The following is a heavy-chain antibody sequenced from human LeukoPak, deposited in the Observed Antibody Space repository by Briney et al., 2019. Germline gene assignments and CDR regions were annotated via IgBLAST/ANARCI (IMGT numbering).Heavy chain of an antibody. Sequence: SETLSLTCTVSGGSISSYYWSWIRQPPGKGLEWIGYIYYSGSTNYNPSLKSRVTISVDTSKNRFSLKLSSVTAADTAIYYCARGATHFDYWGQGTLVTVSS. V-gene: IGHV4-59*01. J-gene: IGHJ4*02. CDR1: GGSISSYY. CDR3: ARGATHFDY. D-gene: IGHD2-15*01. CDR2: IYYSGST.